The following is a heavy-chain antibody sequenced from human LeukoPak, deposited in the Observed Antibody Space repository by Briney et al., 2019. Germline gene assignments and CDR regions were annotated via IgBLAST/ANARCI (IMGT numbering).Heavy chain of an antibody. CDR3: AEGGSSWYVGY. V-gene: IGHV3-23*01. D-gene: IGHD6-13*01. J-gene: IGHJ4*02. CDR2: ISGTGGST. CDR1: EFTFSRFA. Sequence: GGSLRLSCAASEFTFSRFAMTWVRQAPGKGLEWVSTISGTGGSTYYADSVKGRFTISRDNSKNTLYLQMNSLRAEDTAVYYCAEGGSSWYVGYWGQGTLVTVSP.